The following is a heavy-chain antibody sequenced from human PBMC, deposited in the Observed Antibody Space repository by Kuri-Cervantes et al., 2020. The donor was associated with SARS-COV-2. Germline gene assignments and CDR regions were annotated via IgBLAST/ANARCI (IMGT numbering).Heavy chain of an antibody. CDR1: GFTFSSYW. J-gene: IGHJ6*02. CDR2: INSDGSST. Sequence: GESLKISCAASGFTFSSYWMHWVRQAPGKGLVWVSRINSDGSSTSYADSVKGRFTISRDNDKNTLYLQMNSLRAEDTAVYYCARDRYDFWSGLGYYYYGMDVWGQGTTVTVSS. V-gene: IGHV3-74*01. CDR3: ARDRYDFWSGLGYYYYGMDV. D-gene: IGHD3-3*01.